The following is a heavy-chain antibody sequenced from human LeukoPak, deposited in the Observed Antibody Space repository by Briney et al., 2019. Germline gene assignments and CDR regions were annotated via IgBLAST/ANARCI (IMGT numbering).Heavy chain of an antibody. V-gene: IGHV3-21*01. CDR3: AREYNWNHADFDY. CDR1: GFTFSSYS. D-gene: IGHD1-14*01. CDR2: ISSSRSYI. J-gene: IGHJ4*02. Sequence: GSLRLSCAASGFTFSSYSMNWVRQAPGKGLEWVSSISSSRSYIYYADSVKGRFTISRDNAKNSLYLQMNSLRAEDTAVYYCAREYNWNHADFDYWGQGTLVTVSS.